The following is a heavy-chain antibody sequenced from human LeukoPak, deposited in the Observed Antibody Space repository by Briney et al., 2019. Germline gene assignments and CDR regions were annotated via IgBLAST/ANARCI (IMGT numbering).Heavy chain of an antibody. J-gene: IGHJ1*01. CDR1: GFTFSTYS. CDR3: ATGPPGGLVRQFQH. CDR2: ISPRSDYI. V-gene: IGHV3-21*01. D-gene: IGHD1-26*01. Sequence: GGSLRLSCAASGFTFSTYSMNWVRQAPGKGLEWVSPISPRSDYIYYADSAKGRFTISRDNAKNSLFLLMNSLSAEDTAVYYCATGPPGGLVRQFQHWGQGTLVTVSS.